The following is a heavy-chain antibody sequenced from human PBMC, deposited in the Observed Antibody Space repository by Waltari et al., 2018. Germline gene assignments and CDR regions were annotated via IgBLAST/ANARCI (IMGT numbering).Heavy chain of an antibody. CDR3: AREGGFTSWYALQY. V-gene: IGHV3-48*01. D-gene: IGHD6-13*01. Sequence: EVQLVESGGGLKQPGESLRLSCAASGFVVSDYSLNWVSQAPGKGLEWIAYISSSTTVNYYADSVKGRFTVSRDNAKNLLFLQTDSLRAEDTAVYYCAREGGFTSWYALQYWGQGSLVTVSS. CDR1: GFVVSDYS. J-gene: IGHJ1*01. CDR2: ISSSTTVN.